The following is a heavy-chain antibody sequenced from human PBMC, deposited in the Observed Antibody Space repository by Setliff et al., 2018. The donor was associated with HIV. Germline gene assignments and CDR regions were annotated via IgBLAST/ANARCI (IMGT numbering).Heavy chain of an antibody. V-gene: IGHV1-69*10. J-gene: IGHJ4*02. CDR2: IIPILGIA. CDR3: ATGGGQSFDY. CDR1: GYTFINYD. D-gene: IGHD1-26*01. Sequence: SVKVSCKASGYTFINYDINWVRQATGQGLEWMGWIIPILGIANYAQKFQGRVTITADESTSTAYMELRGLSPDDTALYFCATGGGQSFDYWGQGTLVTVSS.